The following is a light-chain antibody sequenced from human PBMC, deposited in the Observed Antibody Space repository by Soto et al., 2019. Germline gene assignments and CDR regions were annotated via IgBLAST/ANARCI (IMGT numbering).Light chain of an antibody. CDR2: SNN. CDR3: AAWDDSLNGPV. J-gene: IGLJ2*01. V-gene: IGLV1-44*01. Sequence: QSVPTQPPSASGTPGRRATISCSGSSSNIGSNTVNWYQQLPGTAPKLLIYSNNQRPSGVPDRFSGSKSGTSASLAISGLQSEDEADYYCAAWDDSLNGPVFGGGTKVTVL. CDR1: SSNIGSNT.